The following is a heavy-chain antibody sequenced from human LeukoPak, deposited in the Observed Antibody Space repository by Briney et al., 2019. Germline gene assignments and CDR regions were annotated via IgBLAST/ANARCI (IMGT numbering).Heavy chain of an antibody. Sequence: SETLSLTCTVSGGSFSSSRYYWGWIRQPPGKGLEWIGSIYYSGSTYYNPSLKSRVTISVDTSKNQFSLKLSSVTAADTAVYYCARAYCSGGSCYSLFDYWGQGTLVTVSS. CDR1: GGSFSSSRYY. D-gene: IGHD2-15*01. CDR3: ARAYCSGGSCYSLFDY. J-gene: IGHJ4*02. V-gene: IGHV4-39*01. CDR2: IYYSGST.